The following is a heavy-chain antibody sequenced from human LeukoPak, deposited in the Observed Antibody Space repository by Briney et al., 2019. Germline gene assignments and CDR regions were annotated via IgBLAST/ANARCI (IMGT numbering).Heavy chain of an antibody. CDR3: ARASSIAVAGLFDY. D-gene: IGHD6-19*01. V-gene: IGHV4-39*01. CDR1: GGSISSSSYY. CDR2: IYYSGST. Sequence: SETLSLTCTVSGGSISSSSYYWGWIRQPPGKGLEWIGSIYYSGSTYYNPSLKSRVTISVDTSKNQFSLKLSSVTAADTAVYYCARASSIAVAGLFDYWGQGTLVTVSS. J-gene: IGHJ4*02.